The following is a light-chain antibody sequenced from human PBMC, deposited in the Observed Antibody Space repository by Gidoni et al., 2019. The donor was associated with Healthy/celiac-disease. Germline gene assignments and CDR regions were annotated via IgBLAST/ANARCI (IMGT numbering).Light chain of an antibody. CDR3: QQYYRTPPG. CDR2: WES. CDR1: QSVLSSANNKNY. V-gene: IGKV4-1*01. Sequence: EIVMTQSPDSLAVSLGERATINGKSSQSVLSSANNKNYLTWYQQKPGQPPKLLIYWESTRESGVPDRFSGSWSGTDFTLTISSLQAEDVAVYYCQQYYRTPPGFXGXTKVEIK. J-gene: IGKJ4*01.